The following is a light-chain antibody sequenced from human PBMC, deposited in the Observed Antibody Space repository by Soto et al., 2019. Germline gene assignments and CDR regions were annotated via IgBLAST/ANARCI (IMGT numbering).Light chain of an antibody. J-gene: IGKJ1*01. CDR2: DAS. Sequence: DIQMTQSPSTLSASVGDRVNITCRASQSISSWLAWYQQKPGKAPKLLIYDASSLESGVPSRFSGSGSGTEFTLTTSSLQPDDFATYYCQQYNSYSGTFGQGTKVDIK. V-gene: IGKV1-5*01. CDR3: QQYNSYSGT. CDR1: QSISSW.